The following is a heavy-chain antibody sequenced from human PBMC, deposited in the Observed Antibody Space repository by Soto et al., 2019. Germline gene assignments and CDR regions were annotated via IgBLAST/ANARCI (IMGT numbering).Heavy chain of an antibody. Sequence: GASVKVSCKASGYTFTSYAMHWVRQAPGQRLEWMGWINAGNGNTKYSQKFQGRVTITRDTSASTAYMELSSLRSEDTAVYYCARDASRLPPVNNWFDPWGQGTLVTVSS. CDR2: INAGNGNT. CDR3: ARDASRLPPVNNWFDP. J-gene: IGHJ5*02. CDR1: GYTFTSYA. V-gene: IGHV1-3*01. D-gene: IGHD4-17*01.